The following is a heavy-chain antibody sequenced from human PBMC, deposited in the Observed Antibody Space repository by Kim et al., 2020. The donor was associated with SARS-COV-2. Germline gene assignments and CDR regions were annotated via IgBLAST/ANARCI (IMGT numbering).Heavy chain of an antibody. J-gene: IGHJ4*02. CDR2: SKTAGGTT. Sequence: SKTAGGTTDYAATVKVRFTISRDDSQNTLYLQMTSLKPEDTAVYYCTPAGYWGQGTLVTVSS. V-gene: IGHV3-15*01. CDR3: TPAGY.